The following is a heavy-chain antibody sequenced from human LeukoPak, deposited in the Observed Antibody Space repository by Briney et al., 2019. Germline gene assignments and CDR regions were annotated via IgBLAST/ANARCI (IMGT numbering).Heavy chain of an antibody. CDR3: TRNGYTEPYFDY. Sequence: GRSLRLSCTTSGCTFRDYTMSWVRQAPGKGLEWVGFIRDKAFGGTTEYAASVKGRFSISRDDPKSITYLQMNSLKTEDTAVYYCTRNGYTEPYFDYWGQGALVTVPS. J-gene: IGHJ4*02. CDR2: IRDKAFGGTT. D-gene: IGHD5-24*01. V-gene: IGHV3-49*04. CDR1: GCTFRDYT.